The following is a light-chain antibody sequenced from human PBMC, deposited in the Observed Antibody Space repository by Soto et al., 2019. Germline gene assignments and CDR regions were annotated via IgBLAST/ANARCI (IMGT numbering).Light chain of an antibody. CDR3: QHRSNWPIT. Sequence: EIVLTQSPATLSLSPGERATLSCRASQSVSSYLAWYQQKPGQAPRLLIYDASNWATGLPARFSGSGSGTAFTLTIIRLEHEDFEVYYCQHRSNWPITFCQGTRLEIK. V-gene: IGKV3-11*01. J-gene: IGKJ5*01. CDR2: DAS. CDR1: QSVSSY.